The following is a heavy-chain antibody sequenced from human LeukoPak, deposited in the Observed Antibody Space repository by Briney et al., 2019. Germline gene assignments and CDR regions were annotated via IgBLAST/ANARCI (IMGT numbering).Heavy chain of an antibody. CDR2: INHSGST. D-gene: IGHD2-2*01. Sequence: SETLSLTCTVSGGSISSGDYYWSWIRQPPGKGLEWIGEINHSGSTNYNPSLKSRVTISVDTSKNQFSLKLSSVTAADTAVYYCARVGLGYCSSTSCFLGMDVWGQGTTVTVSS. J-gene: IGHJ6*02. V-gene: IGHV4-39*07. CDR3: ARVGLGYCSSTSCFLGMDV. CDR1: GGSISSGDYY.